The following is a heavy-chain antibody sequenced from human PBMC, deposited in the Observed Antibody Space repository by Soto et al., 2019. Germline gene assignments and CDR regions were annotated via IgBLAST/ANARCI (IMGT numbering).Heavy chain of an antibody. D-gene: IGHD3-3*01. J-gene: IGHJ6*02. CDR1: GGSCSGYY. Sequence: SETLSLTCAVYGGSCSGYYWSWIRQPPGKGLEWIGEINHSGSTNYNPSLKSRVTISVDTSKNQFSLKLSSVTAADTAVYYCARGFWTTLYGMDVWGQGTTVTVSS. CDR2: INHSGST. CDR3: ARGFWTTLYGMDV. V-gene: IGHV4-34*01.